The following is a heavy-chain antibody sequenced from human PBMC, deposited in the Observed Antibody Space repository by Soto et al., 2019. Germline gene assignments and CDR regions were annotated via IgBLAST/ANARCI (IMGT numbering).Heavy chain of an antibody. CDR3: ARVGSSNYDAFDI. CDR2: IKQDGSEK. J-gene: IGHJ3*02. Sequence: GGSLRLSCAASGFTFSSYWMSWVRQAPGKGLEWVANIKQDGSEKYYVDSVKGRFTISRDNAKNSLYLQMNSLRAEDTAVYYCARVGSSNYDAFDIWGQGTMVTVSS. D-gene: IGHD6-13*01. CDR1: GFTFSSYW. V-gene: IGHV3-7*01.